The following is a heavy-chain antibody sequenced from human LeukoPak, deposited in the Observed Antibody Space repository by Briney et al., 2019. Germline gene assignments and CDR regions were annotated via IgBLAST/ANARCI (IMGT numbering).Heavy chain of an antibody. Sequence: PGGSLRLSCEVSGFSFSSYEMNWVRQAPGKGLEWVSYISRSATTISYADSVKGRFTISRDNAKNSLYLQMNSLRTEDTAVYYCARSLDTAMVLSPSYFDSWGQGTLVTVSS. V-gene: IGHV3-48*03. D-gene: IGHD5-18*01. CDR3: ARSLDTAMVLSPSYFDS. CDR1: GFSFSSYE. CDR2: ISRSATTI. J-gene: IGHJ4*02.